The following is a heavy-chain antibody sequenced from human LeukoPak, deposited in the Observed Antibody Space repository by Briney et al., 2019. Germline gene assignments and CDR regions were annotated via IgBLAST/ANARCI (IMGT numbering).Heavy chain of an antibody. J-gene: IGHJ4*02. CDR2: IDTDESKS. CDR3: VRGLLGIDY. CDR1: GFSSSLYW. V-gene: IGHV3-74*01. D-gene: IGHD1-26*01. Sequence: GGSLRLSCAASGFSSSLYWMHWVRQAPGKGLVWVSRIDTDESKSDYADSVKGRFTISRDNAKNTVYLQMNSLRAEDTAVYYCVRGLLGIDYWGQGTLVTVSS.